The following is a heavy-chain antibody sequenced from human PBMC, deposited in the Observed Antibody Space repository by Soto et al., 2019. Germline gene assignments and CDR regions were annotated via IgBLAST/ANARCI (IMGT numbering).Heavy chain of an antibody. V-gene: IGHV4-59*01. J-gene: IGHJ5*02. CDR3: ARDPGSGSYYGWFDP. CDR1: GGSIIRYY. D-gene: IGHD3-10*01. Sequence: PSETLSLTCTVSGGSIIRYYWNWIRQPPGKGLEWIGYIYYSGSTNYNPSLKSRVTISVDTSKNQFSLKLSSVTAADTAVYYCARDPGSGSYYGWFDPWGKGTLVTVS. CDR2: IYYSGST.